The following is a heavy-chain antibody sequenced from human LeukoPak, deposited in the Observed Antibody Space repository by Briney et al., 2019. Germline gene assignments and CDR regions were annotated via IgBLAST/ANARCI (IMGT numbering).Heavy chain of an antibody. V-gene: IGHV3-30*03. CDR1: GFTFSTYG. J-gene: IGHJ4*02. D-gene: IGHD5-18*01. Sequence: GGSLRLSCAATGFTFSTYGMHWVRQAPGKGLEWVAVISYDISNKYYADSVKGRFTISRDNSKNTLYLQMNSLRAEDTAVYYCARDLVDTIMVFDYWGQGTLVTVSS. CDR2: ISYDISNK. CDR3: ARDLVDTIMVFDY.